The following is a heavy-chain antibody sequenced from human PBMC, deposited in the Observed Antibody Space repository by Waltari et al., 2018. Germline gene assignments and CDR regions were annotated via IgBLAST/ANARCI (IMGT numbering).Heavy chain of an antibody. Sequence: QVQLQQWGAGLLKPSETLSLTCAVDGGSFSGYFWSWIRQPPGKGLGWIGEINHSENTNYNPSLKSRVTMSVDTSKNQFSLNLSSVTAADTAVYYCARGRRISMIRGTWGFDYWGQGTLVTVSS. J-gene: IGHJ4*02. CDR3: ARGRRISMIRGTWGFDY. CDR2: INHSENT. CDR1: GGSFSGYF. D-gene: IGHD3-10*01. V-gene: IGHV4-34*02.